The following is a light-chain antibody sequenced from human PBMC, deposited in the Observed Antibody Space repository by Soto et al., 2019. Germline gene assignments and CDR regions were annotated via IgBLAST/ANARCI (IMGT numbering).Light chain of an antibody. J-gene: IGKJ1*01. V-gene: IGKV3D-20*02. CDR3: QQRSTWPWT. CDR1: QSVSSSY. CDR2: GAS. Sequence: EMVLAQSPGTLSLPPGERATLSCRASQSVSSSYLAWYQQKPVQAPRLLIYGASSRATGITDRFRGSGSGTDFTLTISRLEPEDFAVYYCQQRSTWPWTFGQGTKVDIK.